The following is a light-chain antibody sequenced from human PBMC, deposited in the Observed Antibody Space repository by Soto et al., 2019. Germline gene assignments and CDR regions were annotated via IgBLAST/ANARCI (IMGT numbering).Light chain of an antibody. CDR1: QSVSSN. CDR2: GAS. V-gene: IGKV3-15*01. J-gene: IGKJ3*01. CDR3: QQYNRWPFT. Sequence: EIVMTQSPATLSVSPGERATLSCRASQSVSSNLAWYQQKPGQAPRLLIYGASTRATGITARFGGSGSGTEFTLTIGILQSEDVAVYYCQQYNRWPFTFGPGTRVDI.